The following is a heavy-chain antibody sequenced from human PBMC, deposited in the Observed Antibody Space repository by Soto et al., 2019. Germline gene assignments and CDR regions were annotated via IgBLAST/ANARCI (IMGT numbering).Heavy chain of an antibody. V-gene: IGHV4-34*01. CDR3: ARGGRLGYYYMDG. D-gene: IGHD6-19*01. Sequence: PSETLSLTCAVYGGSFSGYYWSWIRQPPGKGLEWIGEINHSGSTNYNPSLKSRVTISVDTSKNQFSLKLSSVTAADTAVYYCARGGRLGYYYMDGWGKGTTVT. CDR1: GGSFSGYY. CDR2: INHSGST. J-gene: IGHJ6*03.